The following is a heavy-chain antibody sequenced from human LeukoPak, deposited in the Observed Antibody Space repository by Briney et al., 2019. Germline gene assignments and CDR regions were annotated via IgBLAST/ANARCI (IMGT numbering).Heavy chain of an antibody. J-gene: IGHJ5*02. CDR2: INAGNGNT. V-gene: IGHV1-3*01. CDR1: GYTFTSYA. Sequence: ASVKVSCKASGYTFTSYAMHWVRQAPGQRLEWMGWINAGNGNTKYSQKFQGRVTITRDTSASTAYMELSSLRSEDTAVYYCARDDALAAAGGAFDPWGQGTLVTVSS. D-gene: IGHD6-13*01. CDR3: ARDDALAAAGGAFDP.